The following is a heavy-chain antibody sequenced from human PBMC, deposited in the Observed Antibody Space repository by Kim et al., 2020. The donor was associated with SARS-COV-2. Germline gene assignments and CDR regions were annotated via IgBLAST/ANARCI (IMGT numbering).Heavy chain of an antibody. CDR2: ISCDGGNI. Sequence: GGSLRHSCAASGFTFGSCAMHWVRQAPGKGLEWVAGISCDGGNINYADSVKGRFTISRDNAKNTLYLQMNSLRAEDTALYYCARAPSAPILQRTYYYYY. J-gene: IGHJ6*03. V-gene: IGHV3-30*04. D-gene: IGHD2-21*01. CDR3: ARAPSAPILQRTYYYYY. CDR1: GFTFGSCA.